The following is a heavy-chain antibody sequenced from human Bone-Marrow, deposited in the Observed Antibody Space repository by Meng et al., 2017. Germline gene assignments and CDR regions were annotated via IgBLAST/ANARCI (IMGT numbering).Heavy chain of an antibody. Sequence: GESLKISCAASGFTFSSYAMHWVRQAPGKGLEYVSAISSNGGSTYYANSVKGRFTISRDYSKNTLYLQMGSLRAEDMAVYYCARRTLTLGQYYFDYWGQGTLVTVSS. CDR2: ISSNGGST. CDR1: GFTFSSYA. CDR3: ARRTLTLGQYYFDY. J-gene: IGHJ4*02. D-gene: IGHD2-2*01. V-gene: IGHV3-64*01.